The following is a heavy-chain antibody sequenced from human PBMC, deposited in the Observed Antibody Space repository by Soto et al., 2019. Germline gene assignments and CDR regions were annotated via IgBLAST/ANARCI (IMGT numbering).Heavy chain of an antibody. CDR2: IYYSGST. J-gene: IGHJ5*02. D-gene: IGHD2-15*01. V-gene: IGHV4-61*01. CDR1: GGSVSSGSYY. CDR3: ARGGSWETYHWFDP. Sequence: ESLSLTCTVSGGSVSSGSYYWSWIRQPPGKGLEWIGYIYYSGSTNYNPSLKSRVTISVDTSKNQFSLKLSSVTAADTAVYYCARGGSWETYHWFDPWGQGTLVTVSS.